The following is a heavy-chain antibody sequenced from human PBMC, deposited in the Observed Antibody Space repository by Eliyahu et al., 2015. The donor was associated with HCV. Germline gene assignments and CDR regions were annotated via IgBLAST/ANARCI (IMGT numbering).Heavy chain of an antibody. V-gene: IGHV3-73*02. Sequence: EVQLVESGGGLVQPGGSLKLSCAASGFTFSGSSLHWVRQASGKGLEWVGHIRSKASSYATAYAASVKGRFTISRDDSRATAYLQMNSLKIEDTAVYYCKGGYCSGDSCSSGWGQGTLVTVSS. CDR3: KGGYCSGDSCSSG. D-gene: IGHD2-15*01. J-gene: IGHJ4*02. CDR1: GFTFSGSS. CDR2: IRSKASSYAT.